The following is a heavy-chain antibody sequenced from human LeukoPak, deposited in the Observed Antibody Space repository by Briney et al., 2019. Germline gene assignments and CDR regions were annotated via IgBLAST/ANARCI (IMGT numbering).Heavy chain of an antibody. D-gene: IGHD3-16*02. CDR1: GFTFGGYA. CDR2: IRSKAYGGTT. V-gene: IGHV3-49*03. J-gene: IGHJ4*02. Sequence: GGSLRLSCTASGFTFGGYAMSWFRQAPGKGLEWVGFIRSKAYGGTTEYAASVKGRFTISRDDSKSIAYLQMNSLKTEDTAVYYCTRDPALYDYVWGSYLRFDYWGQGTLVTVSS. CDR3: TRDPALYDYVWGSYLRFDY.